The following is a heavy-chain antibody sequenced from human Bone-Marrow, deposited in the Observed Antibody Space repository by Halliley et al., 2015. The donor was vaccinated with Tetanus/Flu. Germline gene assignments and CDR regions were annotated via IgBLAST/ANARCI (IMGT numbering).Heavy chain of an antibody. CDR3: ARGTKGVIILHYYHAMDV. CDR2: INHRERT. Sequence: EINHRERTNHNPPLKGRVPISQDTSKNQFSLKRGSGTAADTAVYYCARGTKGVIILHYYHAMDVWGQGTTVTVSS. D-gene: IGHD3-10*01. J-gene: IGHJ6*02. V-gene: IGHV4-34*01.